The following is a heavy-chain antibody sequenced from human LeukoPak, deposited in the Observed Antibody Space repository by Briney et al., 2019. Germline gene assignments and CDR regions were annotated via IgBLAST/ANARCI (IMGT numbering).Heavy chain of an antibody. CDR1: GFTFSSYW. Sequence: GGSLRLSCAPSGFTFSSYWMHWVRQAPGKGLVWVSRINSDGSSTSYADSVKGRFTISRDNAKNTLYLQMNSLRAEDTAVYYCARVLVWVAPGSGGWFDPWGQGTLVTVSS. CDR3: ARVLVWVAPGSGGWFDP. J-gene: IGHJ5*02. CDR2: INSDGSST. V-gene: IGHV3-74*01. D-gene: IGHD6-25*01.